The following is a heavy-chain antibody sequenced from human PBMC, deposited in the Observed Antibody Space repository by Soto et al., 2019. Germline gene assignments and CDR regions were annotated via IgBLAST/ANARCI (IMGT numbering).Heavy chain of an antibody. J-gene: IGHJ4*02. D-gene: IGHD6-13*01. Sequence: PSETLSLTCTVSSGSIINNYWSWVRQPPGKGLEWIGEIYHSGSTNYNPSLKSRVTISVDKSKNQFSLKLSSVTAADTAVYYCAKCITALGPIDYWGQGTLVTVSS. CDR2: IYHSGST. CDR3: AKCITALGPIDY. CDR1: SGSIINNY. V-gene: IGHV4-4*02.